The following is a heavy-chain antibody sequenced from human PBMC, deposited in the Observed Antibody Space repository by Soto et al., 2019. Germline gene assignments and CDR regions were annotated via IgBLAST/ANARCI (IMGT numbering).Heavy chain of an antibody. J-gene: IGHJ4*02. Sequence: SEPLPLTGCVAGGSVSNGGYSLILIRKPPGKGLEWIGYIYHSGSTYYNPSLKSRVTISVDRSKTQFSLKLSSVTAADTAVYYYASYPDIVATCFDYGGQGTLVTVSS. CDR2: IYHSGST. CDR1: GGSVSNGGYS. CDR3: ASYPDIVATCFDY. D-gene: IGHD5-12*01. V-gene: IGHV4-30-2*01.